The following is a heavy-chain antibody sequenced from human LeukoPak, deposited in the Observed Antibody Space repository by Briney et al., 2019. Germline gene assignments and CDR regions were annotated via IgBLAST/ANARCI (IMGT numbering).Heavy chain of an antibody. CDR1: GGSFSGYY. CDR3: ARGLTLLPPRFDI. CDR2: INHSGST. Sequence: PSETLSLTCAVYGGSFSGYYWSWIRQPPGKGLEWIGEINHSGSTNYNPSLKSRLTISVDTSKNQFSLKLSSVTAADTAVYYCARGLTLLPPRFDIWGQGTMVTVSS. V-gene: IGHV4-34*01. J-gene: IGHJ3*02. D-gene: IGHD2-15*01.